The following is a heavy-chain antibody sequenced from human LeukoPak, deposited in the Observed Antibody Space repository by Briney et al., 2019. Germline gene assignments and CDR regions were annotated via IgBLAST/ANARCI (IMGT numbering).Heavy chain of an antibody. J-gene: IGHJ4*02. CDR1: GFTFDDYA. CDR2: ISWNSGSI. Sequence: HSGGSLRLSCAASGFTFDDYAMHWVRQAPGKGLEWVSGISWNSGSIGYADSVKGRFTISRDNAKNSLYLQMNSLRAEDMALYYCAKDMVRGGSYEFDYWGQGTLVTVSS. V-gene: IGHV3-9*03. D-gene: IGHD1-26*01. CDR3: AKDMVRGGSYEFDY.